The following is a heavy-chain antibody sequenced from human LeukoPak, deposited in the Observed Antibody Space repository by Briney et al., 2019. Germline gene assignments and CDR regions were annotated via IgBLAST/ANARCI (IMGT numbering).Heavy chain of an antibody. V-gene: IGHV5-51*01. J-gene: IGHJ4*02. CDR3: ARHRALQLWSDY. Sequence: GESLKISCKGSGYSFTSYWIGWVRQMPVKGLELMGIIYPGDSDTRYSPSFQGQVTISADKPLCTAYLQWSSLKASDTAMYYCARHRALQLWSDYWGQGTLVTVSS. D-gene: IGHD5-18*01. CDR2: IYPGDSDT. CDR1: GYSFTSYW.